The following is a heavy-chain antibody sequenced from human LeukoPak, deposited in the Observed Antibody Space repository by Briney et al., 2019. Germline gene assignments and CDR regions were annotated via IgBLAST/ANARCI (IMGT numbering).Heavy chain of an antibody. CDR2: IKQDGSEK. CDR1: GFTFSSYW. CDR3: ARDASTTVTTLYYYYYYMDV. Sequence: PGGSLRLPCAASGFTFSSYWMSWVRQAPGKGLEWVANIKQDGSEKYYVDSVKGRFTISRDNAKNSLYLQMNSLRAEDTAVYYCARDASTTVTTLYYYYYYMDVWGKGTTVTVSS. J-gene: IGHJ6*03. V-gene: IGHV3-7*01. D-gene: IGHD4-11*01.